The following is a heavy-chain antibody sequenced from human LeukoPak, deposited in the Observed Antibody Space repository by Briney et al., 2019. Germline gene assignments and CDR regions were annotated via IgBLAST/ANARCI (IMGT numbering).Heavy chain of an antibody. D-gene: IGHD2-2*01. Sequence: GGSLRLSCAASGFTFSSYGMHWVRQAPGEGLLWVSRINTDGSNTAYADSVKGRFTISRDNAKNTLYLQMNTLRAEDTAVYYCARGLVVSGYVSAVDIWGQGTMVTVSS. CDR3: ARGLVVSGYVSAVDI. V-gene: IGHV3-74*01. CDR2: INTDGSNT. J-gene: IGHJ3*02. CDR1: GFTFSSYG.